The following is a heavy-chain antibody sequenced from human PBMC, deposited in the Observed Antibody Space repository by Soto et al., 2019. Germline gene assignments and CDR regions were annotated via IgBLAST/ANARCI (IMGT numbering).Heavy chain of an antibody. V-gene: IGHV4-31*03. CDR3: AREHPSDFWSGYRAGGNWFDP. Sequence: SETLSLTCTVSGGSISSGGYYWSWIRQHPGKGLEWIGYIYYSGSTYYNPSLKSRVTISVDTSKNQFSLKLSSVTTADTAVYYCAREHPSDFWSGYRAGGNWFDPWGQGTLVTVSS. J-gene: IGHJ5*02. CDR1: GGSISSGGYY. CDR2: IYYSGST. D-gene: IGHD3-3*01.